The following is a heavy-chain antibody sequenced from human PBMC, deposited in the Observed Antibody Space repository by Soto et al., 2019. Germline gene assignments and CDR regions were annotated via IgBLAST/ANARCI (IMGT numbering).Heavy chain of an antibody. Sequence: PSETLSLTCAVYGGSFSGYYWSWIRQPPGKGLEWIGEINHSGSTNYNPSLKSRVIISVDTSKNQFSLKLSSVTAADTAVYYCERGLGGSGWYRNVVTAIRYFDYWGQGTLVTVSS. D-gene: IGHD2-21*02. J-gene: IGHJ4*02. CDR3: ERGLGGSGWYRNVVTAIRYFDY. V-gene: IGHV4-34*01. CDR1: GGSFSGYY. CDR2: INHSGST.